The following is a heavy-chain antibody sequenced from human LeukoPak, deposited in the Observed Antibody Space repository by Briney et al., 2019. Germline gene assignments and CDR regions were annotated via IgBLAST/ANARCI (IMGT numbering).Heavy chain of an antibody. CDR1: GGSISSGSYY. CDR2: IYTSGST. D-gene: IGHD4-17*01. Sequence: PSQTLSLTCTVSGGSISSGSYYWSWTRQPAGRGLEWIGRIYTSGSTNYNPSLKSRVTISVDTSKNQFSLKLSSVTAADTAVYYCARGTFGDPSDYWGQGTLVTVSS. J-gene: IGHJ4*02. CDR3: ARGTFGDPSDY. V-gene: IGHV4-61*02.